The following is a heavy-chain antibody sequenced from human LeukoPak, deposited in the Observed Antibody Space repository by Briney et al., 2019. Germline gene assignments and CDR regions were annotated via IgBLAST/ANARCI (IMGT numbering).Heavy chain of an antibody. CDR2: IIPILGIA. V-gene: IGHV1-69*04. CDR1: GGTFSSYA. J-gene: IGHJ1*01. Sequence: ASVKVSCKASGGTFSSYAISWVRQAPGQGLEWMGRIIPILGIANYAQKFQGRVTITADKSTSTAYMELSSLRSEDTAVYYCARGYYYDSSGYEYFQHWGQGTWSPSPQ. D-gene: IGHD3-22*01. CDR3: ARGYYYDSSGYEYFQH.